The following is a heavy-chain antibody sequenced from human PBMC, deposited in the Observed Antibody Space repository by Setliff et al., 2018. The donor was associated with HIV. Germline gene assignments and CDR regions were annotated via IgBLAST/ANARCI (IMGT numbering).Heavy chain of an antibody. CDR2: ISSDSSAI. Sequence: PGGSLRLSCAVSGFTFNSHTMNWVRQAPGKGLEWISHISSDSSAIYYADSVKGRFTISRDNSKNTLYLQMNSLRAEDTAVYYCARAVRQQLVYYYYGMDVWGQGTTVTVSS. D-gene: IGHD6-13*01. J-gene: IGHJ6*02. CDR1: GFTFNSHT. V-gene: IGHV3-48*01. CDR3: ARAVRQQLVYYYYGMDV.